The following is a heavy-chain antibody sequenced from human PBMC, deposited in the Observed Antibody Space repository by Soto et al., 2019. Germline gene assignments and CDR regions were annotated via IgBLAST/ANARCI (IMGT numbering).Heavy chain of an antibody. V-gene: IGHV3-13*04. Sequence: GGSPRLSCSASGFTFSSYDMHWVRQGPGKGLEWVSAIGTAGDTNYAGSVKGRFTISRENAKNSLYLQMNSLRAGDTAIYFCARAIGPTLFDYWGQGTLGTVSS. D-gene: IGHD3-22*01. CDR2: IGTAGDT. J-gene: IGHJ4*02. CDR3: ARAIGPTLFDY. CDR1: GFTFSSYD.